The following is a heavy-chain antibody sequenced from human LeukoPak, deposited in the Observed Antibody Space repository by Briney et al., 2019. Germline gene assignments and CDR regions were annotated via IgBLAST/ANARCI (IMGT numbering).Heavy chain of an antibody. D-gene: IGHD2-15*01. J-gene: IGHJ6*03. CDR3: ASVAGYCCGGRCYTYYYYYYMDV. Sequence: GESLKISCKGSGCSFTSYWIGWVRQMPGKGLEWMGIIYPGDSDTRYSPSFQGQVTISADKSISTAYLQWSSLKASDTAMYYCASVAGYCCGGRCYTYYYYYYMDVWGKGTTVTVSS. CDR2: IYPGDSDT. V-gene: IGHV5-51*01. CDR1: GCSFTSYW.